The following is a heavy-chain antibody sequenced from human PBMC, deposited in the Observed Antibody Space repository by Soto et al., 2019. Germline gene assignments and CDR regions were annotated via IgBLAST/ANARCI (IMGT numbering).Heavy chain of an antibody. D-gene: IGHD2-8*01. Sequence: QAQLVESGGGLVKPGGSLRLSCAASGFTFSDFYMSWIRQAPGKGLEWISYISSSGTTTYYTDSVKGRFTISRDNAKNSLYLQMNTLRDEDTAVYYCARIWGGGGYALIYWGQGTLVTVSS. V-gene: IGHV3-11*01. J-gene: IGHJ4*02. CDR1: GFTFSDFY. CDR3: ARIWGGGGYALIY. CDR2: ISSSGTTT.